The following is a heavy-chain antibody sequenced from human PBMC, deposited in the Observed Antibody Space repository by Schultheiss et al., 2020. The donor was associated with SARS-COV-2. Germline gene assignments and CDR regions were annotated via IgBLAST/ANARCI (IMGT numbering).Heavy chain of an antibody. CDR1: GDFFSTYY. Sequence: SQTLSLTCAVSGDFFSTYYWSWVRQSPGRGLEWIGYIYHSGGTRYHPSLKSRVTISLDTSKNQFSLKLTSVIAADTAVYYCARVDLETALVGGLDVWGQGSTVTVSS. CDR3: ARVDLETALVGGLDV. CDR2: IYHSGGT. J-gene: IGHJ6*02. D-gene: IGHD5-18*01. V-gene: IGHV4-59*13.